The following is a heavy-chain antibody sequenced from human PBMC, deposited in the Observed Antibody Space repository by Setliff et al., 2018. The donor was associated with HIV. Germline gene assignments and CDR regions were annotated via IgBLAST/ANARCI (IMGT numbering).Heavy chain of an antibody. CDR1: GASISNSNSY. CDR2: INHGGST. Sequence: SETLSLTCTVYGASISNSNSYWGWIRQPPGKGLEWIGDINHGGSTNYNPSLKSRVTISVDTSKNQFSLKLSSVTAADTAVYYCASSQQQLNPPDSWGQGTLVTVSS. D-gene: IGHD6-13*01. CDR3: ASSQQQLNPPDS. V-gene: IGHV4-39*07. J-gene: IGHJ5*01.